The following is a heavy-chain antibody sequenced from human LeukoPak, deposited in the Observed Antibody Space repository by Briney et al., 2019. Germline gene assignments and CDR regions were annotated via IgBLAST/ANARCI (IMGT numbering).Heavy chain of an antibody. CDR3: AKDPQKGRFSYYVDY. Sequence: GGSLRLSCAASGFTFSTYTMSWVRQAPGGGLEWVSGIGGTVPTRYYAKSVKGRFTISRDNSKNMVYLQMNNLRPEDTAVYYCAKDPQKGRFSYYVDYWGQGTLVIVSS. CDR2: IGGTVPTR. D-gene: IGHD3-10*01. V-gene: IGHV3-23*01. J-gene: IGHJ4*02. CDR1: GFTFSTYT.